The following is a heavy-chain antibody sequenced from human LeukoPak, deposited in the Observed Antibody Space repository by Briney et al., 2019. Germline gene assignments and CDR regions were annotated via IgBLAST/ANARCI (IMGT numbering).Heavy chain of an antibody. CDR3: VREERGLAIDY. D-gene: IGHD5-12*01. J-gene: IGHJ4*02. Sequence: GGSLRLSCAASGFTFSSYAMSWVRQAPGKGLEYVSAISSSGDNTYYGDSVKGRFTISRDNSKNTLSLQMSSLRVEDTAVYYCVREERGLAIDYWGQGTLVTVSS. CDR2: ISSSGDNT. CDR1: GFTFSSYA. V-gene: IGHV3-64*02.